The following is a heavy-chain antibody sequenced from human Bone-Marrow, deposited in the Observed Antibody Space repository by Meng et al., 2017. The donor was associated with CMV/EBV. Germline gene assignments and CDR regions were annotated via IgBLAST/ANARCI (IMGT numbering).Heavy chain of an antibody. V-gene: IGHV2-5*01. CDR2: ISLTDDR. D-gene: IGHD2-8*01. CDR3: ARRLTMLMVDYFDF. CDR1: GFSLTFSGVN. Sequence: FSGFSLTFSGVNFCWLRQPPGQALEWLSYISLTDDRRYNPSLTHRLSVTKDPSKNPVVLTLTNVDPVDTATSYCARRLTMLMVDYFDFWGQGTLVTVSS. J-gene: IGHJ4*02.